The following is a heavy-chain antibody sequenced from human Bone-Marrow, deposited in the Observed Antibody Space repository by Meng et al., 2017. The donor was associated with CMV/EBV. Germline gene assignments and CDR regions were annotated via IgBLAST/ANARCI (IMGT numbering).Heavy chain of an antibody. Sequence: GYYWSRIRRPPGKGLEWIGEINHSGSTNYNPSLKSRVTISVDTSKNQFSLKLSSVTAADTAVYYCARHGMRITIFGVVIIRGSRFDYWGQGTLVTVSS. CDR1: GYY. J-gene: IGHJ4*02. CDR2: INHSGST. D-gene: IGHD3-3*01. V-gene: IGHV4-34*01. CDR3: ARHGMRITIFGVVIIRGSRFDY.